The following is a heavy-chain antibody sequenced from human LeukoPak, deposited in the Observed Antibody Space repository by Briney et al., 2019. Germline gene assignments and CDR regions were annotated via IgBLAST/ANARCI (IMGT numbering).Heavy chain of an antibody. J-gene: IGHJ4*02. V-gene: IGHV1-69*02. Sequence: AASVKVSCKASGGTFSSYTISWVRQAPGQGLEWMGRIIPILGIANYAQKFQGRVTITADKSTSTAYMELSSLRSEDTAVYYCARVRYNWSYAHDYWGQGTLVTVSS. D-gene: IGHD1-7*01. CDR1: GGTFSSYT. CDR2: IIPILGIA. CDR3: ARVRYNWSYAHDY.